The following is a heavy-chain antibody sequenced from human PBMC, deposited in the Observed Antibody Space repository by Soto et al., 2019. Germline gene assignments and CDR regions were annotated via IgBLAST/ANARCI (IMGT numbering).Heavy chain of an antibody. V-gene: IGHV1-46*01. CDR2: INPYVGAA. J-gene: IGHJ6*02. CDR1: GYTFTSTW. Sequence: ASVKVSCKASGYTFTSTWMHWVRQAPGQGLEWMGRINPYVGAANYAEKFQGRVTMTADKSTSTAYMELSSLRSEDTAVYYCARDSTPLYCSGGSCYSHSMDVWGQGTTVTVSS. D-gene: IGHD2-15*01. CDR3: ARDSTPLYCSGGSCYSHSMDV.